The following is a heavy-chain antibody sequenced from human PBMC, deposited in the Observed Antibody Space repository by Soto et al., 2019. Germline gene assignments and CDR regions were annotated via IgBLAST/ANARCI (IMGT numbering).Heavy chain of an antibody. V-gene: IGHV1-69*13. CDR2: IIPIFGTA. J-gene: IGHJ5*02. CDR1: GGTFSSYA. D-gene: IGHD3-22*01. Sequence: ASVKVSCKASGGTFSSYAISWVRQAPGQGLEWMGGIIPIFGTANYAQKFQGRVTITADESTSTAYMELSSLRSEDTAVYYCASSQAYYYDSSGYNPHWFDPWGQGALVTVSS. CDR3: ASSQAYYYDSSGYNPHWFDP.